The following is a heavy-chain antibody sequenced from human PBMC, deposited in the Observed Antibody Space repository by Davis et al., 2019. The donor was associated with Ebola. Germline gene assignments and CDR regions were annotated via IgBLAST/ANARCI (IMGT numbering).Heavy chain of an antibody. V-gene: IGHV3-23*01. CDR1: GFAFTNYW. D-gene: IGHD4-11*01. Sequence: GGSLRLSCAASGFAFTNYWMHWVRQAPGKGLEWVSAISGSGGSTYYADSVKGRFTISRDNSKNTLYLQMNSLRAEDTAVYYCAKAPDYRASHWGQGILVTVSS. J-gene: IGHJ4*02. CDR3: AKAPDYRASH. CDR2: ISGSGGST.